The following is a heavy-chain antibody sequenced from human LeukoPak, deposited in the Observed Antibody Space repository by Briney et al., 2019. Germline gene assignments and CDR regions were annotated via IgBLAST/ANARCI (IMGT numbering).Heavy chain of an antibody. CDR3: STFADDGY. J-gene: IGHJ4*02. CDR2: IKSIKDGGTT. V-gene: IGHV3-15*01. Sequence: GGSLRLSCAASGFTFSNAWMSWVRQAPGKGLEWVGRIKSIKDGGTTDYATPVKGRFTISRDDSKNTVYLQMNSLKTEDTALYYCSTFADDGYWGQGTLVTVSS. D-gene: IGHD3-16*01. CDR1: GFTFSNAW.